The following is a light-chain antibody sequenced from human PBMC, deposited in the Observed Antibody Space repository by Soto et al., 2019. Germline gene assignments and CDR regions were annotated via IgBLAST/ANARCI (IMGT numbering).Light chain of an antibody. CDR1: QSVSNN. V-gene: IGKV3-15*01. Sequence: EKVMTQSPATLSVSPGERATLSRRASQSVSNNLAWYQQKPGQAPRLLIYGASTRATGIPARFSGRGSGTEFTLTISSLQSEDFAVYYCQQYNNWLTWTFGQGTKVDIK. J-gene: IGKJ1*01. CDR3: QQYNNWLTWT. CDR2: GAS.